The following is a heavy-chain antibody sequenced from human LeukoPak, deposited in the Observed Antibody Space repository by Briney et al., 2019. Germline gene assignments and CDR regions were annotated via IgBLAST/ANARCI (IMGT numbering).Heavy chain of an antibody. J-gene: IGHJ4*02. V-gene: IGHV3-48*04. CDR1: GFTFISYS. D-gene: IGHD2-15*01. CDR3: ARIGYCSGGSCYPSFDY. CDR2: ISSSSSTI. Sequence: GGSLRLSCAASGFTFISYSMNWVRQAPGKGLEWVSYISSSSSTIYYADSVKGRFTISRDNAKNSLYLQMNSLRAEDTAVYYCARIGYCSGGSCYPSFDYWGQGTLVTVSS.